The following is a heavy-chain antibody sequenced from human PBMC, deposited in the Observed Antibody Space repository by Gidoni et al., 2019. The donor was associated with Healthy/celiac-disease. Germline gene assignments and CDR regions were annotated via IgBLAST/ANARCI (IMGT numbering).Heavy chain of an antibody. CDR1: GYTFTSYA. J-gene: IGHJ4*02. Sequence: VQLVQYGSELKKSGASVKVSCKASGYTFTSYAMNWVRQAPGQGLEWMGWIHTNTCNPTYAQGFTGRFVFSLDTSVSTAYLQFSTLKAEDTALYYCARGSSSLEFDYWGQGTLVTVSS. V-gene: IGHV7-4-1*02. CDR3: ARGSSSLEFDY. CDR2: IHTNTCNP. D-gene: IGHD6-6*01.